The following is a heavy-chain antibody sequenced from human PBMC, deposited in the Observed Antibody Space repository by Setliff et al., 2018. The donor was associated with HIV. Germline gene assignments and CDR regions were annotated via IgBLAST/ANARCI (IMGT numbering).Heavy chain of an antibody. D-gene: IGHD3-16*02. V-gene: IGHV1-2*02. J-gene: IGHJ4*02. Sequence: ASVKVSCKASGYTFTGYYMHWVRQAPGQGLEWMGWINPNSGGTNYAQKFQGRVTMTADMSTNTAYLELGSLRSEDTAVYYCATFLFRDSTDPCYRPPGDFPLYYFDYWAQGTLVTVSS. CDR3: ATFLFRDSTDPCYRPPGDFPLYYFDY. CDR1: GYTFTGYY. CDR2: INPNSGGT.